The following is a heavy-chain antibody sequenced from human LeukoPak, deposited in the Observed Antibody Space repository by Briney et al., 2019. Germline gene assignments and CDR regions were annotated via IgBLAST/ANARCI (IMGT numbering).Heavy chain of an antibody. J-gene: IGHJ3*02. CDR3: ARGTRLLHVAFDI. CDR2: ISASSSTI. D-gene: IGHD2/OR15-2a*01. Sequence: GGSLRLSCAASGFTFSSYSMNWVLQAPGKGLEWVSYISASSSTIDYADSVKGRFTISRDNAKNSLYLQMNSLRAEDTAVYYCARGTRLLHVAFDIWGQGTMVTVSS. CDR1: GFTFSSYS. V-gene: IGHV3-48*04.